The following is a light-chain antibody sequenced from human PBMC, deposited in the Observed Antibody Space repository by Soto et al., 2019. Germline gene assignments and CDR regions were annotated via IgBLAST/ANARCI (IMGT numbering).Light chain of an antibody. Sequence: QSALTQPASVSGSPGQSITISCTGTSSDIGHYDYVSWCQQHPGKAPKLMIYHVTYRPSGVSNRYSGSKSGNSASLTISGLQADDEADYYCCSLTTSHTYVFGSGTKVTV. V-gene: IGLV2-14*03. CDR2: HVT. CDR3: CSLTTSHTYV. CDR1: SSDIGHYDY. J-gene: IGLJ1*01.